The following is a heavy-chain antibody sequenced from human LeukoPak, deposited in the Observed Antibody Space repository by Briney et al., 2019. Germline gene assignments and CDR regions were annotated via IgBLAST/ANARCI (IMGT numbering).Heavy chain of an antibody. V-gene: IGHV4-34*01. CDR2: INHSGST. CDR3: ARYRRIAAAGKDYYYYMDV. D-gene: IGHD6-13*01. J-gene: IGHJ6*03. CDR1: GGSFSGYY. Sequence: SETLSFTCAVYGGSFSGYYWSWIRQPPGKGLEWIGEINHSGSTNYNPSLKSRVTISVDTSKNQFSLKLTSVTAADTAVYYCARYRRIAAAGKDYYYYMDVWGKGTTVTVSS.